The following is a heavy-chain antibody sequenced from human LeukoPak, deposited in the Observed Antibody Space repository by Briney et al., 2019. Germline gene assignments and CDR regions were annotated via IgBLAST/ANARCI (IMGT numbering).Heavy chain of an antibody. V-gene: IGHV3-15*01. CDR3: TTVGYYDSSGYHDY. CDR1: GFTFSNAW. CDR2: IKSKTDGGTT. D-gene: IGHD3-22*01. Sequence: GGSRRLSCAASGFTFSNAWMSWVRQAPGKGLEWVGRIKSKTDGGTTDYAAPVKARFTISRDDSKNTLYLQMNSLKTEDTAVYYCTTVGYYDSSGYHDYWGQGTLVTVSS. J-gene: IGHJ4*02.